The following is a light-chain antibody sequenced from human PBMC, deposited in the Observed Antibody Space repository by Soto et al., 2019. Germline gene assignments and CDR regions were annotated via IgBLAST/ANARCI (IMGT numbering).Light chain of an antibody. V-gene: IGLV2-14*01. CDR2: GVT. CDR3: SSYTTSAPYV. Sequence: QSALTQPASVSGSPGQSITISCTGTASDIGNYNYVSWYQLHPGKAPKLLIYGVTIRPSGVSNRFSGSKSGNTASLTISGLQAEDEADYYCSSYTTSAPYVFGSGTKLTVL. CDR1: ASDIGNYNY. J-gene: IGLJ1*01.